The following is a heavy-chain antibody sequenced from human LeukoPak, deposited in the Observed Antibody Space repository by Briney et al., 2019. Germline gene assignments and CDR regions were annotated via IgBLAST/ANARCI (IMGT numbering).Heavy chain of an antibody. Sequence: GGSLRLSCAASGFTLSSQALSWVRQAPGKGLEWVSSFTGEAGNIHYEDSVKGRFTLSRDSSKETMYLQMNSLRVDDTAIYYCAAGGGNTFNPWGQGILVTVSS. CDR1: GFTLSSQA. V-gene: IGHV3-23*01. D-gene: IGHD1/OR15-1a*01. CDR3: AAGGGNTFNP. CDR2: FTGEAGNI. J-gene: IGHJ5*02.